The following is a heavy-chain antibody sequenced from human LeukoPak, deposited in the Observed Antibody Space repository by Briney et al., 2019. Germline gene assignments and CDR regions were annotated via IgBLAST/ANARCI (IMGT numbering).Heavy chain of an antibody. CDR1: GGSFSGYY. CDR2: INHSGST. J-gene: IGHJ4*02. V-gene: IGHV4-34*01. D-gene: IGHD3-22*01. CDR3: ARGRSYDSSGSTQPKNFDY. Sequence: PSETPSLTCAVYGGSFSGYYWSWIRQPPGKGLEWIGEINHSGSTNYNPSLKSRVTISVDTSKNQFSLKLSSVTAADTAVYYCARGRSYDSSGSTQPKNFDYWGQGTLVTVSS.